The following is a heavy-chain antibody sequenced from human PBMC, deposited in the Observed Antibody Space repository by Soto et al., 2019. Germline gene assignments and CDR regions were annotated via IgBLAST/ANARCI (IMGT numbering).Heavy chain of an antibody. J-gene: IGHJ4*02. CDR2: IYYSGST. V-gene: IGHV4-39*01. CDR3: ARREIAAAGYFDY. D-gene: IGHD6-13*01. CDR1: GGSISSSSYY. Sequence: PSETLSLTCTVSGGSISSSSYYWGWIRQPPGKGLEWIGSIYYSGSTYYNPSLKSRVTISVDTSKNQFSLKLSSVTAADTAVYYCARREIAAAGYFDYWGQGTLVTVSS.